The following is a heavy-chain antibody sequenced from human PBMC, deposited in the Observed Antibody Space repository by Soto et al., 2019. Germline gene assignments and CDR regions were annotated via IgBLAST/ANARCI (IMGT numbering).Heavy chain of an antibody. J-gene: IGHJ5*02. CDR1: GFTFSNYW. CDR3: ARDVYGATGWFDP. CDR2: IKQDESEK. V-gene: IGHV3-7*03. D-gene: IGHD4-17*01. Sequence: QPGGSLRLSCAASGFTFSNYWMTWVRQAPGKGLEWVANIKQDESEKYYVDSVKGRFTISRDNGKNSLYLQMNSLRAEDTALYHCARDVYGATGWFDPWGQGTLVTVSS.